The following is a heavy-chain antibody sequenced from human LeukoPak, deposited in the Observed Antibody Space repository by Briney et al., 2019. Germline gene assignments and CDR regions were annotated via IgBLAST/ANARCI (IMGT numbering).Heavy chain of an antibody. V-gene: IGHV4-59*01. CDR2: IYYSGST. D-gene: IGHD5-18*01. J-gene: IGHJ4*02. CDR1: GGSISSYY. Sequence: SETLSLTCTVSGGSISSYYWSWIRQPPGKGLEWIGYIYYSGSTNYNPSLKSRVTISVDTSKNQFSLKLSSVTAADTAVYYCAGDRGYSYGGLDWGQGTLVTVSS. CDR3: AGDRGYSYGGLD.